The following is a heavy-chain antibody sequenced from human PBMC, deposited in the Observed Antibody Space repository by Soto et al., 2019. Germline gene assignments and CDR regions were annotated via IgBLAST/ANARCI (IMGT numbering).Heavy chain of an antibody. V-gene: IGHV1-2*02. CDR2: INPNSGGT. Sequence: GASVKVSCKASGYTFTGYYMHWVRQAPGQGLVWIGWINPNSGGTNYAQKFQGRVTMTRDTSVNSACNDLSMRRSDNRAVYYCGSLLPTGTTGFDYGGQRTLVTVSS. D-gene: IGHD1-7*01. CDR1: GYTFTGYY. J-gene: IGHJ4*02. CDR3: GSLLPTGTTGFDY.